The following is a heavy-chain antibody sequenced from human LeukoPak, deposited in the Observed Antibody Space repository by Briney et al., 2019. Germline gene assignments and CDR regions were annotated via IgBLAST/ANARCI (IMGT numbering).Heavy chain of an antibody. D-gene: IGHD3-10*01. Sequence: ASVKVSCKASGYTFTSYYMHWVRQAPGQGLEWMGIINPSGGSTSYAQKFQGRVTMTRDMSTSTVYMELSSLRSEDTAVYYCARCYGSGSRHYYYYYMDVWRKGTTVTVSS. CDR3: ARCYGSGSRHYYYYYMDV. J-gene: IGHJ6*03. V-gene: IGHV1-46*01. CDR2: INPSGGST. CDR1: GYTFTSYY.